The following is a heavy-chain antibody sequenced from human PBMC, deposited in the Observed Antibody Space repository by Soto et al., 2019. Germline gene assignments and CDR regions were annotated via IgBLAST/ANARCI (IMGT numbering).Heavy chain of an antibody. CDR3: ARDEEQWHQRFCDN. J-gene: IGHJ4*02. CDR2: ISAHRGHT. Sequence: QVQLVQSAPELTKPGASVKVSCRVSGHISGHYGISWVRLRAGQGLEWMGWISAHRGHTNYAHKFRGRVTMTTDQSPATVSMELTNLLSDDKAVYFCARDEEQWHQRFCDNWGQGTLVNVSS. V-gene: IGHV1-18*01. D-gene: IGHD6-19*01. CDR1: GHISGHYG.